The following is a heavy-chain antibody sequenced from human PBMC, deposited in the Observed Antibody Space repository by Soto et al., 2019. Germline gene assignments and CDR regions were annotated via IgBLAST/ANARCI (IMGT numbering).Heavy chain of an antibody. V-gene: IGHV1-18*01. CDR3: ARDARDDYVWGSYRFGMDV. CDR1: GYTFTSYG. CDR2: ISASNGNT. D-gene: IGHD3-16*01. Sequence: QVQLVQSGAEVKNSGASVKVSCKASGYTFTSYGFSWVRQAPGQGLEWMGWISASNGNTNYAQKLQGRVTMTTDTSTSTAYMELRSLRSDDTAVYYCARDARDDYVWGSYRFGMDVWGQGTTVTVSS. J-gene: IGHJ6*02.